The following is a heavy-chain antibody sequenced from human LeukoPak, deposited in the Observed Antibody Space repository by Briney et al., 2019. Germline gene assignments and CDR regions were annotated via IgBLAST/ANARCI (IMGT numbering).Heavy chain of an antibody. V-gene: IGHV3-33*01. J-gene: IGHJ4*02. Sequence: GGSLRLSCAASGFTFSRYGFHWVRQAPGKGLEWVGVIWSDGANKYYGNSVKGRFIIYRDDSQKTVYLQMNSLRAEDTAVYYCARDAQRGFDYSNSLKFWGQGALVTVSS. D-gene: IGHD4-11*01. CDR2: IWSDGANK. CDR1: GFTFSRYG. CDR3: ARDAQRGFDYSNSLKF.